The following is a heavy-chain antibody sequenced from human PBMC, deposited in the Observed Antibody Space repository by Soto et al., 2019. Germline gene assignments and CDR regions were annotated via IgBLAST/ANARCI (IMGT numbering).Heavy chain of an antibody. D-gene: IGHD6-13*01. CDR3: AKGLKYSSSWSFDY. Sequence: GGSLRLSCAASGFTFSSYAMSWVRQAPGKGLGWVSAISGSGGSTYYADSVKGRFTISRDNSKNTLYLQMNSLRAEDTAVYYCAKGLKYSSSWSFDYWGQGTLVTVSS. CDR1: GFTFSSYA. CDR2: ISGSGGST. V-gene: IGHV3-23*01. J-gene: IGHJ4*02.